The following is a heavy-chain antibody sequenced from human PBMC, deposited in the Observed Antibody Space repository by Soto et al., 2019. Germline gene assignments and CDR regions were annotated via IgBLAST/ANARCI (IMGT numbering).Heavy chain of an antibody. CDR1: GFTFSNYA. CDR2: ISGSGGST. CDR3: AKSINSALQLANNWFDP. Sequence: GYLRHSCAPSGFTFSNYAMSWVRQAPGKGLEWVSAISGSGGSTYYADSVKGRFTITRDNSKNTLYLQMNSLRAEDTAVYYGAKSINSALQLANNWFDPWGQGTLVTVSS. D-gene: IGHD6-6*01. J-gene: IGHJ5*02. V-gene: IGHV3-23*01.